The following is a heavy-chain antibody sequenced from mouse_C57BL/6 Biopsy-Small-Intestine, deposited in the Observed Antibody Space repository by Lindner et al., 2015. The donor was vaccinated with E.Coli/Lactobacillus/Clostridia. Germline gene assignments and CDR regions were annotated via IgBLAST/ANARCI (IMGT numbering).Heavy chain of an antibody. Sequence: VQLQESGAELMKPGASVKLSCKATGYTFTGYWIEWVKQRPGHGLEWIGEILPGTGSSNYNEKFKDKATFTADTSSNTAYMQLSSLTTEDSAIYYCARRIGNPYVKDYWGQGTSVTVSS. CDR1: GYTFTGYW. V-gene: IGHV1-9*01. CDR2: ILPGTGSS. D-gene: IGHD2-1*01. J-gene: IGHJ4*01. CDR3: ARRIGNPYVKDY.